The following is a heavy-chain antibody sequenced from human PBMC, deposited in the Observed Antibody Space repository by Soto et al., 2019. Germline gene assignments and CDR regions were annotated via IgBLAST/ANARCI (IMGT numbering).Heavy chain of an antibody. Sequence: NPXATLSLTCTVSGGSFSSGSYYWSWIRQPPGKGLEWIGYIYYSGSTNYNPSLKSRVTISVDTSKNQFSLKLSSVTAADTAVYYCERHLKKGPNWFDPWGQGTLVTVSS. CDR2: IYYSGST. CDR1: GGSFSSGSYY. J-gene: IGHJ5*02. CDR3: ERHLKKGPNWFDP. V-gene: IGHV4-61*01.